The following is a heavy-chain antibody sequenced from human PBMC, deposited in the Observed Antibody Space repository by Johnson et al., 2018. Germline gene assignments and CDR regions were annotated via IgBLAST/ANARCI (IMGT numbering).Heavy chain of an antibody. CDR1: GFSFSGSA. D-gene: IGHD2-21*02. CDR2: IRSKANDYAT. V-gene: IGHV3-73*02. J-gene: IGHJ3*02. CDR3: TRGDVDPAILDAFAI. Sequence: EVQLVESGGDLVQPGGSLKLSCAASGFSFSGSAMHWVRQASVKGLEWVGRIRSKANDYATVYAASVKGRFTISRDDSKNTAYLQMNSLKPEDTAVDYCTRGDVDPAILDAFAIWGQGTMVTVSS.